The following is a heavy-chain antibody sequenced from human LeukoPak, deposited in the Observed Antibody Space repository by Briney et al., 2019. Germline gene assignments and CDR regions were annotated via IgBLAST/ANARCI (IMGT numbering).Heavy chain of an antibody. V-gene: IGHV3-33*01. CDR1: GFSFSGYG. Sequence: GGSLRLSCTASGFSFSGYGMHWVRQSPGKGLEWVAVIRNDGSTTYYANSVKGRFTISRENSKNTVFLQMNSLRAEDTAVYYCTRDSEGIVGWLWLVPLADCWGQGTLVTVSS. CDR3: TRDSEGIVGWLWLVPLADC. J-gene: IGHJ4*02. CDR2: IRNDGSTT. D-gene: IGHD6-19*01.